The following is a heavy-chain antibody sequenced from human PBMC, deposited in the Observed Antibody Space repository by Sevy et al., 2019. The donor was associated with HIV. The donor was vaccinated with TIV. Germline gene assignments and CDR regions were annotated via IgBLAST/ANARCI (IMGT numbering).Heavy chain of an antibody. CDR2: ISYDGSNK. CDR3: AKTEEYPEPGRSFDI. CDR1: GFTFSNYS. V-gene: IGHV3-30*18. Sequence: GGSLRLSCAASGFTFSNYSMHWVRQAPGKGLEWVAVISYDGSNKYYADSVKGRFTISRDNSKNTLYLQMNSLRAEDTAVYYCAKTEEYPEPGRSFDIWGQGTMVTVSS. D-gene: IGHD6-6*01. J-gene: IGHJ3*02.